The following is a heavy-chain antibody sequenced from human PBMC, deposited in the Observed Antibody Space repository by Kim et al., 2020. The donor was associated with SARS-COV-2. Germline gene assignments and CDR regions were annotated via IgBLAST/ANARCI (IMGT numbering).Heavy chain of an antibody. CDR1: GGSFSGYY. Sequence: SETLSLTCAVYGGSFSGYYWSWIRQPPGKGLEWIGEINHSGSTNYNPSLKSRVTISVDTSKNQFSLKLSSVTAADTAVYYCVRVPGSTRYQIAIWGQGTMVTVSS. V-gene: IGHV4-34*01. CDR3: VRVPGSTRYQIAI. D-gene: IGHD2-2*01. J-gene: IGHJ3*02. CDR2: INHSGST.